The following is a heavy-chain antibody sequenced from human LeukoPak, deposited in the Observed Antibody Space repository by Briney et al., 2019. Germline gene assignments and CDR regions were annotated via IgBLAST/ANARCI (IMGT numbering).Heavy chain of an antibody. CDR3: AKTVGARLWPSYYFDY. V-gene: IGHV3-30*18. CDR1: GFTFSSYA. CDR2: ISYDGSNK. J-gene: IGHJ4*02. D-gene: IGHD1-26*01. Sequence: GGSLRLSCAASGFTFSSYAMSWVRQAPGKGLEWVAVISYDGSNKYYADSVKGRFTISRDNSKNTLYLQMNSLRAEDTAVYYCAKTVGARLWPSYYFDYWGQGTLVTVSS.